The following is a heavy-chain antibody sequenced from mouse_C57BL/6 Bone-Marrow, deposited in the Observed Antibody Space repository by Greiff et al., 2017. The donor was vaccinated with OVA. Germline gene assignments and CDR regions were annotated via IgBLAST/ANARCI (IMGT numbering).Heavy chain of an antibody. J-gene: IGHJ4*01. D-gene: IGHD2-4*01. CDR3: ARKGLAYAMDY. CDR2: IHPNSGST. CDR1: GYTFTSYW. Sequence: QVQLQQPGAELVKPGASVKLSCKASGYTFTSYWMHWVKQRPGQGLEWIGMIHPNSGSTNYNEKFKSKATLTVDKSSSTAYMQLSSLTSEDYSVYYCARKGLAYAMDYWGQGTSVTVSS. V-gene: IGHV1-64*01.